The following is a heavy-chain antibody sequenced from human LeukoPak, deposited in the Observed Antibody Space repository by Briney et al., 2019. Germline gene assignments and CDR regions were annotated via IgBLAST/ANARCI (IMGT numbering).Heavy chain of an antibody. V-gene: IGHV4-39*07. CDR3: ARADIVGAIYFDY. J-gene: IGHJ4*02. Sequence: SETLSLTCTVSGGSISSSSYYWDWIRQPPGKGLEWIGSIYYSGSTNYNPSLKSRVTISVDTSKNQFSLKLSSVTAADTAVYYCARADIVGAIYFDYWGQGTLVTVSS. D-gene: IGHD1-26*01. CDR1: GGSISSSSYY. CDR2: IYYSGST.